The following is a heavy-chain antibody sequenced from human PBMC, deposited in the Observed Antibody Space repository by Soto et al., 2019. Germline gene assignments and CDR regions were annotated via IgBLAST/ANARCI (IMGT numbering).Heavy chain of an antibody. CDR1: GGSISGYY. CDR3: ARQGKPVPDCSGGSCYDH. V-gene: IGHV4-59*08. Sequence: SETLSLTCTVSGGSISGYYWRWIRQPPGKGLEWIGYIYYSGSTNYNPSLKSRVTISVDTAKNQFSLKLSSVTAADTAVYYCARQGKPVPDCSGGSCYDHWGQGALVTVSS. CDR2: IYYSGST. J-gene: IGHJ4*02. D-gene: IGHD2-15*01.